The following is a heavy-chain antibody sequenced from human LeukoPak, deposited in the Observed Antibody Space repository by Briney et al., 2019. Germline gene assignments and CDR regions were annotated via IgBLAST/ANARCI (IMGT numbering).Heavy chain of an antibody. J-gene: IGHJ6*03. CDR3: AKGGYYMDV. Sequence: GGSLRLSCAASGITFSSYGMHWVRQAPGKGLEWVAVIWYDGSNKYYADSVKGRFTISRDNSKNTLYLQMNSLRAEDTAVYYCAKGGYYMDVWGKGTTVTVSS. CDR2: IWYDGSNK. V-gene: IGHV3-33*06. CDR1: GITFSSYG.